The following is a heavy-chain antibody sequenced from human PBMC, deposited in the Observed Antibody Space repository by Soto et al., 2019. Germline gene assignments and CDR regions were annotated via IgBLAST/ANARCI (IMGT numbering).Heavy chain of an antibody. Sequence: QVQLVESGGGVVQPGRSLRLSCAASGFTFSSYGMHWVRQAPGKGLEWVAVIWYDGSNKYYADSVKGRFTISRDNSKNTLYLQMNSLRAEDTAVYYCASEYCSGGSCCYYGMDVWGQGTTVTVSS. V-gene: IGHV3-33*01. J-gene: IGHJ6*02. CDR1: GFTFSSYG. D-gene: IGHD2-15*01. CDR3: ASEYCSGGSCCYYGMDV. CDR2: IWYDGSNK.